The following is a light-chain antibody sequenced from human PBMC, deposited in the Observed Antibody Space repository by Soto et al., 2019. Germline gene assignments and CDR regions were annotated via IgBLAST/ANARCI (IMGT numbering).Light chain of an antibody. Sequence: DVVLTQSPLSLPVTLGQPASISCRSSQSLVDSDGNTFLAWLQQRPGQSPRRLIYRVSTRDSGVADGFSGSGSGNTFTLKISRVEAEDVGVYYCMQGTAVWTFGQGTKVEIK. CDR1: QSLVDSDGNTF. J-gene: IGKJ1*01. CDR3: MQGTAVWT. V-gene: IGKV2-30*01. CDR2: RVS.